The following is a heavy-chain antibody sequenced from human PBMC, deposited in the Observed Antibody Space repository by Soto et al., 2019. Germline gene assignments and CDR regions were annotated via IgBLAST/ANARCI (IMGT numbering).Heavy chain of an antibody. D-gene: IGHD3-22*01. CDR1: GGSISSGDYY. J-gene: IGHJ5*02. CDR2: IYYSGST. CDR3: ARVSYYYESSGYFSWFDP. Sequence: SSETLSLTCTVSGGSISSGDYYWSWIRQPPGKGLEWIGYIYYSGSTYYNPSLKSRVTISVDTSKNQFSLKLSSVTAADTAVYYCARVSYYYESSGYFSWFDPWGQGTLVTVSS. V-gene: IGHV4-30-4*01.